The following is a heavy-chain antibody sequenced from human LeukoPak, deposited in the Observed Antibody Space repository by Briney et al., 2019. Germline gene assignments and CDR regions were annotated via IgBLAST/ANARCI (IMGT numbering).Heavy chain of an antibody. V-gene: IGHV4-38-2*02. CDR1: GYSISSGYH. D-gene: IGHD6-13*01. J-gene: IGHJ5*02. CDR3: ARAYSSSWYFNWFDP. Sequence: PSETLSLTCTVSGYSISSGYHWGWIRQPPGKGLEWIGSIYHSGSTYYNPSLKSRVTISVDTSKNQFSLKLRSVTAADTAVYFCARAYSSSWYFNWFDPWGQGTLVTVSS. CDR2: IYHSGST.